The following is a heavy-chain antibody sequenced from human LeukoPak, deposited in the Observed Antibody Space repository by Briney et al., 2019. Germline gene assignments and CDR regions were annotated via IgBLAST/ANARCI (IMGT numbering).Heavy chain of an antibody. D-gene: IGHD2-2*01. J-gene: IGHJ4*02. V-gene: IGHV4-34*01. CDR1: GGSLSGSY. CDR3: ARDPCSNINCPFHF. CDR2: INHSGRT. Sequence: SETLSLTCAVSGGSLSGSYCTWVRQSPGEGLEWIGEINHSGRTNYNPSLQSRVTISLATTRNKFYLILRSVTAADTAVYYCARDPCSNINCPFHFWGQGTLVTVSS.